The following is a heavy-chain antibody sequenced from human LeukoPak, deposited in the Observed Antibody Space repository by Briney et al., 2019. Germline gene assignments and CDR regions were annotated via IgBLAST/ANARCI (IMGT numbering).Heavy chain of an antibody. D-gene: IGHD2-15*01. J-gene: IGHJ3*02. CDR1: GYSFTSYW. Sequence: GESLKISRKGSGYSFTSYWIGWVRQMPGKGLEWMGIIYPDDSDTRNSPSFQGQVTISADKSISTAYLQWSSLKASDTAIYYCARYHCSGGSCYATGAFNIWGQGTMVTVSS. CDR2: IYPDDSDT. V-gene: IGHV5-51*01. CDR3: ARYHCSGGSCYATGAFNI.